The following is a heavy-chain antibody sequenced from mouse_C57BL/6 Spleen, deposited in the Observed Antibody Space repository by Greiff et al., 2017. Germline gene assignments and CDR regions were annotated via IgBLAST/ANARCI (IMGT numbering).Heavy chain of an antibody. Sequence: DVQLQESGPGLVKPSQSLSLTCSVTGYSITSGYYWNWIRQFPGNKLEWMGYISYDGSNNYNPSLKNRISITRDTSKNQFFLKLNSVTTEDTATYYCAREDDYDPACGQGTSVTVSS. V-gene: IGHV3-6*01. CDR1: GYSITSGYY. J-gene: IGHJ4*01. D-gene: IGHD2-4*01. CDR3: AREDDYDPA. CDR2: ISYDGSN.